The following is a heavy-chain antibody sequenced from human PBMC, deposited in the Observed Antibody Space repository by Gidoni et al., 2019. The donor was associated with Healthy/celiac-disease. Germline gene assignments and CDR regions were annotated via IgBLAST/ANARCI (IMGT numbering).Heavy chain of an antibody. CDR3: ASVRRGYSYGSNWFDP. CDR1: GGTFSSYA. J-gene: IGHJ5*02. V-gene: IGHV1-69*04. D-gene: IGHD5-18*01. CDR2: IIPILCIA. Sequence: QVQLVQSGAEVKKPGSSVKVSCKASGGTFSSYAISWVRQAPGQGLEWMGRIIPILCIANYAQKFQGRITITADKSTSKAYMELSSLRSEDTAVYYCASVRRGYSYGSNWFDPWGQGTLVTVSS.